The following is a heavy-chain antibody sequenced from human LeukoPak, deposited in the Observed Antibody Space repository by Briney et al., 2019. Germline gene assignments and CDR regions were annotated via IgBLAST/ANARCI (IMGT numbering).Heavy chain of an antibody. Sequence: PSQTLSLTCTVSGGSISSGGYYWGWIRQHPGKGLEWIGYIYYSGSTYYNPSLKSRVTISVDTSKNQFSLKLSSVTAADTAVYYCARGIAAAGTLMAFDIWGQGTMVTVSS. V-gene: IGHV4-31*03. J-gene: IGHJ3*02. D-gene: IGHD6-13*01. CDR1: GGSISSGGYY. CDR2: IYYSGST. CDR3: ARGIAAAGTLMAFDI.